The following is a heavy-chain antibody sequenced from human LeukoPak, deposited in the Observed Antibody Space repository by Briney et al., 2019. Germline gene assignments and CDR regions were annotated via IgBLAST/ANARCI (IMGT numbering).Heavy chain of an antibody. D-gene: IGHD6-13*01. CDR2: IIPIFGTA. CDR1: GGTFSSYA. J-gene: IGHJ4*02. Sequence: GASVKVSCKASGGTFSSYAISWVRQAPGQGLEWMGGIIPIFGTANYAQKFQGRVTITADESTSTAYTELSSLRSEDTAVYYCARVSIAAAGTHHFDYWGQGTLVTVSS. V-gene: IGHV1-69*13. CDR3: ARVSIAAAGTHHFDY.